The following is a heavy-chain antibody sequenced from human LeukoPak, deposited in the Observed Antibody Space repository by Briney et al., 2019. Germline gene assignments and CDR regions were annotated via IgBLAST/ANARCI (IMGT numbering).Heavy chain of an antibody. CDR3: ARDWAFEDKYSSSLGDGY. CDR2: INPNSGGT. Sequence: ASAKVSCKASGYTFTGYYMHWVRQAPGQGLEWMGWINPNSGGTNYAQKFQGRVTMTRDTSISTAYMELSRLRSDDTAVYYCARDWAFEDKYSSSLGDGYWGQGTLVTVSS. D-gene: IGHD6-6*01. J-gene: IGHJ4*02. V-gene: IGHV1-2*02. CDR1: GYTFTGYY.